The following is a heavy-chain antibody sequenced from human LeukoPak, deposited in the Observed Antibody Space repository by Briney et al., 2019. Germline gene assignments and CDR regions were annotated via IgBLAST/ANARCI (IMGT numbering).Heavy chain of an antibody. CDR2: ISGSGGST. CDR1: GFTFSSYA. CDR3: AKLTGGYCSSTSCYTFDY. Sequence: QAGGSLRLSCAASGFTFSSYAMSWVRQAPGKGLEWVSAISGSGGSTYYADSVKGRFTISRDNPKNTLYLQMNSLRAEDTAVYYCAKLTGGYCSSTSCYTFDYWGQGTLVTVSS. V-gene: IGHV3-23*01. D-gene: IGHD2-2*02. J-gene: IGHJ4*02.